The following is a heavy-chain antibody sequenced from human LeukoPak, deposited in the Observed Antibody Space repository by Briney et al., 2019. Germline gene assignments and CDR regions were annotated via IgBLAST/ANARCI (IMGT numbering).Heavy chain of an antibody. CDR1: GYTFTSYY. D-gene: IGHD2-2*01. Sequence: ASVKVSCKASGYTFTSYYIHWVRQAPGQGLEWMGIINPSDGITSYAQRFQGRVTLTRDTSTSTVYMELSSLRSDDTAVYYCARSEGYCSSTSCYGSGHFDYWGQGTLVTVSS. V-gene: IGHV1-46*01. CDR2: INPSDGIT. CDR3: ARSEGYCSSTSCYGSGHFDY. J-gene: IGHJ4*02.